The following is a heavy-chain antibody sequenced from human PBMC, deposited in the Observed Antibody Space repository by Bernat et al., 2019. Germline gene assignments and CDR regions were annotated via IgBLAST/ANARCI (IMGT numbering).Heavy chain of an antibody. CDR1: GGSLKGYW. CDR3: GRHITGDCAFDI. Sequence: QVQLQQWGAGLLKPSETLSLTCAVYGGSLKGYWWSWIRQPPGEGLEWIGEVNYSGGTTYNPSLERRVTISVDTSKNQFSVKLSSVTAADTAVYYCGRHITGDCAFDIWGQGTMVTVSS. J-gene: IGHJ3*02. CDR2: VNYSGGT. D-gene: IGHD7-27*01. V-gene: IGHV4-34*02.